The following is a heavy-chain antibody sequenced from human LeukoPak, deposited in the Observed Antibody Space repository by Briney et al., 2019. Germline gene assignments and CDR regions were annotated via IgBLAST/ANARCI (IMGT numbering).Heavy chain of an antibody. Sequence: ASVKVSCKASGYTFTSYYMHWVRQAPGQGPEWMGWISAYNGNTNYAQKLQGRVTMTTDTSTSTAYMELRSLRSDDTAVYYCARGLGFGEIGYWGQGTLVTVSS. J-gene: IGHJ4*02. D-gene: IGHD3-10*01. CDR2: ISAYNGNT. V-gene: IGHV1-18*04. CDR3: ARGLGFGEIGY. CDR1: GYTFTSYY.